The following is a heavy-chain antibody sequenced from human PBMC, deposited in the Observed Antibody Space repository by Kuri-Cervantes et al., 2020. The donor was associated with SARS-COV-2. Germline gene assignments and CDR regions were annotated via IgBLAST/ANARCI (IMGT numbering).Heavy chain of an antibody. J-gene: IGHJ6*03. D-gene: IGHD3-10*01. CDR2: IKSKTDGGTT. CDR3: AKDFGFRGFYYYYYMDV. CDR1: GFTFSNAW. V-gene: IGHV3-15*01. Sequence: GGSLRLSCAASGFTFSNAWMSWVRQAPGKGLEWVGRIKSKTDGGTTDYAAPVKGRFTISRDDSKNTLYLQMNSLRAEDTAVYYCAKDFGFRGFYYYYYMDVWGKGTTVTVSS.